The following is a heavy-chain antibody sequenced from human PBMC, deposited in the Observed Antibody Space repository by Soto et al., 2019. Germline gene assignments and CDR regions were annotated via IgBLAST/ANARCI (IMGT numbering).Heavy chain of an antibody. CDR3: GREGPQLAQEDYYQFNGMDV. D-gene: IGHD1-1*01. V-gene: IGHV1-18*01. Sequence: QFQLVQSGAEVKKPGASVKVSCKASGYNFTRFGISWVRQAPGHGLEWMGWMGAHSGHTRQAQKFQGRLTMTTDASINTAYIDLRSLTSDDTALYHCGREGPQLAQEDYYQFNGMDVWGQGTTVIVSS. CDR1: GYNFTRFG. CDR2: MGAHSGHT. J-gene: IGHJ6*02.